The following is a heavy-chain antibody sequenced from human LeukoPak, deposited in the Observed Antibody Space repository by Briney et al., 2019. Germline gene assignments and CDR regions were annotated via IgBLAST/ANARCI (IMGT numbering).Heavy chain of an antibody. CDR1: GFTFSSYA. Sequence: GGSLRLSCAASGFTFSSYAMSWVRQAPGKGLEWVSAISGSGGSTYYADSMKGRFTISRDNSKNTLYLQMNSLRAEDTAVYYCAKDIPLGSDYYDSGPDFDYWGQGTLVTVSS. V-gene: IGHV3-23*01. CDR2: ISGSGGST. CDR3: AKDIPLGSDYYDSGPDFDY. J-gene: IGHJ4*02. D-gene: IGHD3-22*01.